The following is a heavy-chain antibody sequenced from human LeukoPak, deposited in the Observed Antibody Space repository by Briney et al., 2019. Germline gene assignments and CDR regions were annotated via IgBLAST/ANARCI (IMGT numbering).Heavy chain of an antibody. CDR3: ATKSYPTHYDFWSGAFDI. D-gene: IGHD3-3*01. Sequence: KTGGSLRLSCAASGFTFSSYSMNWVRQAPGKGLEWVSSISSSSSYIYYADSVKGRFTISRDNSKNTLYLQMNSLRAEDTAVYYCATKSYPTHYDFWSGAFDIWGQGTMVTVSS. J-gene: IGHJ3*02. V-gene: IGHV3-21*01. CDR1: GFTFSSYS. CDR2: ISSSSSYI.